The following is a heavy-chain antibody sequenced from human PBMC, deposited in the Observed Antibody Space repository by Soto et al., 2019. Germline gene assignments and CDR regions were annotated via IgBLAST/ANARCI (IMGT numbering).Heavy chain of an antibody. Sequence: SLRLSCTASGFLFSSYGLHWVRQAPGKGLEWVGIVSYDGSDSYYADSVKGRFTISRDNSNKTMSLQMNSLRTEDTALYYCATFGIYDFWSGYLHRDAFDVWGQGTMVTV. CDR2: VSYDGSDS. V-gene: IGHV3-30*03. CDR1: GFLFSSYG. CDR3: ATFGIYDFWSGYLHRDAFDV. D-gene: IGHD3-3*01. J-gene: IGHJ3*01.